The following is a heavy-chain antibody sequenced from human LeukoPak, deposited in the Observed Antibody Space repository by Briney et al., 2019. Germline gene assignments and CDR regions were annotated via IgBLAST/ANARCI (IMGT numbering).Heavy chain of an antibody. D-gene: IGHD6-13*01. Sequence: QPGGSLRLSCAASGFTFRIYAMNWVRQAPGKGLEWVSSIRGIDGSTYYADSVKGRFTISRDNSKNTVYLQMNSLRAEDTAVYYCAKGDREEVAGGTGSDYWGQGTLVTVSS. J-gene: IGHJ4*02. V-gene: IGHV3-23*01. CDR3: AKGDREEVAGGTGSDY. CDR2: IRGIDGST. CDR1: GFTFRIYA.